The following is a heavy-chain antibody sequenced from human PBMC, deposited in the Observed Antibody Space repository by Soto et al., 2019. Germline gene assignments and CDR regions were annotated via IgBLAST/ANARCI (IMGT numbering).Heavy chain of an antibody. CDR1: GGSISSYY. CDR3: ARAPGGAAAGKDYYYGMDV. Sequence: LSLTCTVSGGSISSYYWSWIRQPPGKGLEWIGYIYYSGSTNYNPSLKSRVTISVDTSKNQFSLKLSSVTAADTAVYYCARAPGGAAAGKDYYYGMDVWGQGTTVTVS. V-gene: IGHV4-59*01. CDR2: IYYSGST. J-gene: IGHJ6*02. D-gene: IGHD6-13*01.